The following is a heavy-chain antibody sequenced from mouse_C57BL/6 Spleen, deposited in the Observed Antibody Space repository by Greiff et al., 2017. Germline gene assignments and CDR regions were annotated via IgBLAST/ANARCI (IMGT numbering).Heavy chain of an antibody. CDR2: IGPGSGST. V-gene: IGHV1-77*01. J-gene: IGHJ4*01. CDR3: ASDHYYGRGYAMDY. Sequence: QVQLQQSGAELVKPGASVKISCKASGYTFTDYYINWVKQRPGQGLEWIGKIGPGSGSTYYNEKFKGKATLTADESSSTAYMQLSSLTSEDSAVYFCASDHYYGRGYAMDYWGQGTSVTVSS. CDR1: GYTFTDYY. D-gene: IGHD1-1*01.